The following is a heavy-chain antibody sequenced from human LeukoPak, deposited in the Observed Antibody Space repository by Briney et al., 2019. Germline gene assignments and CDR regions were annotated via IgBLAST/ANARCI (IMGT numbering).Heavy chain of an antibody. D-gene: IGHD5-12*01. CDR3: ARGGYSFDY. J-gene: IGHJ4*02. CDR2: LHANGDEK. V-gene: IGHV3-7*01. Sequence: GGSLRLSCATSGFSLSGYWVSWVRQAPGKGREGVARLHANGDEKNFVGSVQGRFTVSRDNAKNSLYLQIDSLRVEDTAVYYCARGGYSFDYLGQGTLVTVSS. CDR1: GFSLSGYW.